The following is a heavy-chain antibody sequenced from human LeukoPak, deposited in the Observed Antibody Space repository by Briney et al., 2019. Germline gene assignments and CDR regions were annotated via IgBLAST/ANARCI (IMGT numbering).Heavy chain of an antibody. CDR3: ARARYSSSWYSDY. D-gene: IGHD6-13*01. CDR2: INHSGST. J-gene: IGHJ4*02. Sequence: PSETLSLTCAVYGGSFSGYYWSWIRQPPGKGLEWIGEINHSGSTNYNPSLKGRVTISVDTSKNQFSLKLSSVTAADTAVYYCARARYSSSWYSDYWGQGTLVTVSS. V-gene: IGHV4-34*01. CDR1: GGSFSGYY.